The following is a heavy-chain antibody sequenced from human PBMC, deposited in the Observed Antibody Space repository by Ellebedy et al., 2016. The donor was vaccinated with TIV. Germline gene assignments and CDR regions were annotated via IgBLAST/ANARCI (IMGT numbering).Heavy chain of an antibody. CDR2: ISGHGLTT. J-gene: IGHJ4*02. D-gene: IGHD2/OR15-2a*01. V-gene: IGHV3-30*13. Sequence: GESLKISCAASGFIFNSHGMHWVRQAPGKGLEWVAVISGHGLTTYYADSVKGRFTISRDNSNNSLYLQMNSLRAEDTAVYFCTREGAVRGAHAYLAYDFWGQGTLVTVSS. CDR1: GFIFNSHG. CDR3: TREGAVRGAHAYLAYDF.